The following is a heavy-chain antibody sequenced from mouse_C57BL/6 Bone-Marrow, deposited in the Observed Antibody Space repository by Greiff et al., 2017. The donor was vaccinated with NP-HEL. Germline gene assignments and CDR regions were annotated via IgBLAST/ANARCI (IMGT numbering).Heavy chain of an antibody. V-gene: IGHV14-4*01. CDR3: TTRRVYCAMDY. CDR1: GFNIKDDY. Sequence: EVQLQQSGAELVRPGASVKLSCTASGFNIKDDYMHWVKQRPEQGLEWIGWIDPENGDTEYASKFQGKATITADTSSNTAYLQLSSLTSEDTAVYYCTTRRVYCAMDYWGQGTSVTVSS. CDR2: IDPENGDT. J-gene: IGHJ4*01.